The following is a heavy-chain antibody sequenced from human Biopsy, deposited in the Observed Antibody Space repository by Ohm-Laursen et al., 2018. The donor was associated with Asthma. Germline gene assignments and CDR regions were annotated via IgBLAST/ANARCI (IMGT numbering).Heavy chain of an antibody. CDR1: GGTFNTYA. J-gene: IGHJ4*02. CDR3: ARKAGSCISRTCYSLDF. Sequence: SVKASCKSLGGTFNTYAIGWVRQAPGQGLEWMGGINFVFGTTTYPQKFQDRVTITADDSTSTVYMELSSLRSEDTAVYYCARKAGSCISRTCYSLDFWGQGTLVTVSS. CDR2: INFVFGTT. V-gene: IGHV1-69*13. D-gene: IGHD2-2*01.